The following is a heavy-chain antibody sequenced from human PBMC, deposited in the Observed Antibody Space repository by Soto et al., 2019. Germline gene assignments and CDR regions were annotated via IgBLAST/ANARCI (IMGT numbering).Heavy chain of an antibody. J-gene: IGHJ4*02. CDR3: ARALVGATNGDFDY. CDR1: GYTFARYG. Sequence: QVQLVQSGAEVKKTGASVKVSCKASGYTFARYGLSWVRQAPGQGLEWMGWINTYNSRENYAQKFQGRVTMTTDTSTSTVYMELRSLTSDDTAVYYCARALVGATNGDFDYWGQGTLVTVSS. D-gene: IGHD1-26*01. CDR2: INTYNSRE. V-gene: IGHV1-18*01.